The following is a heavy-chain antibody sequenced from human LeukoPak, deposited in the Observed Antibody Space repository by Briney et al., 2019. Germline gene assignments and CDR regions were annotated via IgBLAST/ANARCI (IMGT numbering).Heavy chain of an antibody. CDR1: GGSISSHY. V-gene: IGHV4-59*11. CDR3: ASFYYDSSGYYPNGVDY. CDR2: IYYSGST. D-gene: IGHD3-22*01. J-gene: IGHJ4*02. Sequence: SETLSLTCTVSGGSISSHYWSWIRQPPGKGLEWIGYIYYSGSTNYNPSLKSRVTISVDTSKNQFSLKLSSVTAADTAVYYCASFYYDSSGYYPNGVDYWGQGTLVTVSS.